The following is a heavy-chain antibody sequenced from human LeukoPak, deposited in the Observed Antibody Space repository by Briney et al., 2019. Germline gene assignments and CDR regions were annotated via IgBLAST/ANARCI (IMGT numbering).Heavy chain of an antibody. Sequence: GGSLRLSCAASGFTFSTSWMTWVRQAPGKGLEWVASINGDGSGIHYVDSVKGRFTISRDNAKNSLFLQMDSLRAEDTAVYYCARDPPSRGTRYFDYWGQGTLVTVSS. V-gene: IGHV3-7*01. CDR1: GFTFSTSW. CDR2: INGDGSGI. J-gene: IGHJ4*02. CDR3: ARDPPSRGTRYFDY. D-gene: IGHD3-16*01.